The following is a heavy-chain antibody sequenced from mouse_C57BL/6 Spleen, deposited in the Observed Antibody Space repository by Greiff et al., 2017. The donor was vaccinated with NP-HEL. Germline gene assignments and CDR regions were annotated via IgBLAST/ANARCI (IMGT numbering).Heavy chain of an antibody. CDR3: ERPYDTYYYDD. D-gene: IGHD2-3*01. CDR2: ISSGGSYT. V-gene: IGHV5-6*01. J-gene: IGHJ2*01. Sequence: EVKLMESGGDLVKPGGSLKLSCAASGFTFSSYGMSWVRQTPDKRLEWVATISSGGSYTYYPASVKGRFTISRDNAKNTMYLQMSSLKSEATAMYYCERPYDTYYYDDWGKGTTLTVSS. CDR1: GFTFSSYG.